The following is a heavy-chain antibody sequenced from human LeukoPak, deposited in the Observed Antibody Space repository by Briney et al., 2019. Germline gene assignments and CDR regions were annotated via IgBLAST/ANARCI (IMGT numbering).Heavy chain of an antibody. V-gene: IGHV3-23*01. CDR1: GFSFGTYA. CDR2: VSGSDGNT. CDR3: TKGGVVSAFGY. J-gene: IGHJ4*02. D-gene: IGHD3-22*01. Sequence: GGSLRLSCAASGFSFGTYAMTWVRQAPGKGLECVSTVSGSDGNTYYTDSVKGRFTISRDNSKNTLFLQMSSLRAEDTALYYCTKGGVVSAFGYWGQGVLVTVSS.